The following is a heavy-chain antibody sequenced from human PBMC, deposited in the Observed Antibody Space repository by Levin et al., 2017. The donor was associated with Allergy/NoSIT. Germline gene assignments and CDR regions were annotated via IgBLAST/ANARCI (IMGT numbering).Heavy chain of an antibody. CDR2: ISNDGSRK. Sequence: GGSLRLSCAASGFTFSSQAVHWVRQAPGKGPEWVAVISNDGSRKYYADSVKGRFTISRDISKNTLYLQMNRLRPDDTALYYCAREGSGSAFDIWGQGTMVTVSS. V-gene: IGHV3-30-3*01. CDR1: GFTFSSQA. J-gene: IGHJ3*02. D-gene: IGHD3-10*01. CDR3: AREGSGSAFDI.